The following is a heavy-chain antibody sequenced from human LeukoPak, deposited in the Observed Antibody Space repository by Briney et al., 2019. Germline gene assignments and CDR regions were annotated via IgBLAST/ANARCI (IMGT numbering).Heavy chain of an antibody. J-gene: IGHJ5*02. CDR1: GFTFSSYA. CDR3: SKDLLKGYLLMSQGVEP. D-gene: IGHD2-15*01. Sequence: GGSLRLSCAASGFTFSSYAMSWVRQAPGKGLEWVSTISGSGGSTYYADSVKGRFTISRDNSKNTLYLQMNSLRAEEKAGYYCSKDLLKGYLLMSQGVEPRGPGTLVTVSS. V-gene: IGHV3-23*01. CDR2: ISGSGGST.